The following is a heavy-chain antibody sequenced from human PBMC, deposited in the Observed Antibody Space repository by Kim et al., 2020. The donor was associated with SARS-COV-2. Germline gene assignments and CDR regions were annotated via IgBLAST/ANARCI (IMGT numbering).Heavy chain of an antibody. V-gene: IGHV1-18*04. CDR2: ISAYNGNT. Sequence: ASVKVSCKASGYTFTSYGISWVRQAPGQGLEWMGWISAYNGNTNYAQKLQGRVTMTTDTSTSTTYMEQRSLRSDDTAVYYCARDPAAGIAVAGSDYWGQGTLVTVTS. CDR1: GYTFTSYG. D-gene: IGHD6-19*01. CDR3: ARDPAAGIAVAGSDY. J-gene: IGHJ4*02.